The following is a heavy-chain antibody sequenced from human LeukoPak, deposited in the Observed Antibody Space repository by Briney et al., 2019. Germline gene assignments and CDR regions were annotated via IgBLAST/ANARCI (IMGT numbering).Heavy chain of an antibody. CDR2: ISRSATTI. D-gene: IGHD4-17*01. V-gene: IGHV3-48*03. CDR3: ARDRLHYGEYEKTFDY. Sequence: GGSLRLSCAASGFTFSSYEMNWVRQAPGKGLEWVSSISRSATTIYYADSVKGRFTISRGNAKKSLYLQMNSLRAEDSAVYYCARDRLHYGEYEKTFDYWGQGTLVTVSS. CDR1: GFTFSSYE. J-gene: IGHJ4*02.